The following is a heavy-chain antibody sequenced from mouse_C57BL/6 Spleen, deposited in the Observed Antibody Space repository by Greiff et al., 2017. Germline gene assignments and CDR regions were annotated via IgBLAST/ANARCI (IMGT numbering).Heavy chain of an antibody. CDR1: GYTFTSYW. V-gene: IGHV1-69*01. CDR3: ARRDSGYYAMDY. Sequence: VQLQQPGAELVMPGASVKLSCKASGYTFTSYWMHWVKQRPGQGLEWIGEIDPSDSYTNYNQKFKGKSTLTVDKSSSTAYMQLSSLTSEDSAVYYCARRDSGYYAMDYWGQGTSVTVSS. CDR2: IDPSDSYT. J-gene: IGHJ4*01.